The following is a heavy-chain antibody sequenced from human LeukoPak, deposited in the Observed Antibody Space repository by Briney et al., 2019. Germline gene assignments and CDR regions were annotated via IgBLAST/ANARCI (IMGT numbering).Heavy chain of an antibody. D-gene: IGHD5-18*01. CDR2: ISSSGSTI. Sequence: PGGSLRLSCAASGFTFSDYYMSWIRQAPGKGLEWVSYISSSGSTIYYADSVKGRFTISRDNARNSLYLQMNSLRAEDTAVYYCAKKSYGGGNWFDPWGQGTLVTVSS. V-gene: IGHV3-11*01. CDR1: GFTFSDYY. J-gene: IGHJ5*02. CDR3: AKKSYGGGNWFDP.